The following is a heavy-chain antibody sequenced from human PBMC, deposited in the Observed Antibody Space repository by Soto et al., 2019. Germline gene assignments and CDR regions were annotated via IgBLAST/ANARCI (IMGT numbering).Heavy chain of an antibody. J-gene: IGHJ4*02. CDR2: ISGSGGST. V-gene: IGHV3-23*01. Sequence: GGALRLSCTASGFTFSSYSMSPVRQAPGKGLEWVSAISGSGGSTYHADSVKCRFTIARDNSKNTLYLQMNSLRAEDTAVYYCAKLTTTVTTYYFDYWGQGTLVTVSX. CDR1: GFTFSSYS. D-gene: IGHD4-17*01. CDR3: AKLTTTVTTYYFDY.